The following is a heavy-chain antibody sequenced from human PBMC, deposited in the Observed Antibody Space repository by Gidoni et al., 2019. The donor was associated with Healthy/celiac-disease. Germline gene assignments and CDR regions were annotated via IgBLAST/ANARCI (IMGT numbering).Heavy chain of an antibody. CDR1: GGSFSGYY. V-gene: IGHV4-34*01. Sequence: QVQLQQWGAGLLKPSETLSLTCAVYGGSFSGYYWSWIRQPPGKGLEWIGEINHSGSTNYNPSLKSRVTISVDTSKNQFSLKLSSVTAADTAVYYCARGLGQPNKVGYMDVWGKGTTVTVSS. CDR2: INHSGST. D-gene: IGHD1-26*01. J-gene: IGHJ6*03. CDR3: ARGLGQPNKVGYMDV.